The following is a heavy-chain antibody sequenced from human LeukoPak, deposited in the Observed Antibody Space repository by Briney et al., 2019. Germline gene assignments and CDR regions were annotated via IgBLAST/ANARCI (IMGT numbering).Heavy chain of an antibody. J-gene: IGHJ4*02. Sequence: GGSLRLPCAASGFTFSSYAMSWVRQAPGKGREWVSGISGGGANTYYADSVKGRFTISRDNSKNTLYLQMNSLRAEDTAVYYCAKGPAKGSPYYFDYWGQGTLVTVSS. CDR1: GFTFSSYA. V-gene: IGHV3-23*01. CDR2: ISGGGANT. D-gene: IGHD4/OR15-4a*01. CDR3: AKGPAKGSPYYFDY.